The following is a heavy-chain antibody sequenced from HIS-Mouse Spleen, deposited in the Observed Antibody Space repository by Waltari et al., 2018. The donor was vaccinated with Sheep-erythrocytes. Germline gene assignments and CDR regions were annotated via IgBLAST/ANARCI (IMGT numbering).Heavy chain of an antibody. J-gene: IGHJ4*02. Sequence: QVQLVQSGAEVKKPGASVKVSCKASGYPFTGYSLPWGRQAPGQGLEWMGWINPNSGGTNYAQKFQGRVTMTRDTSISTAYMELSRLRSDDTAVYYCARDYDIVVVPAARGFDYWGQGTLVTVSS. CDR2: INPNSGGT. D-gene: IGHD2-2*01. CDR3: ARDYDIVVVPAARGFDY. V-gene: IGHV1-2*02. CDR1: GYPFTGYS.